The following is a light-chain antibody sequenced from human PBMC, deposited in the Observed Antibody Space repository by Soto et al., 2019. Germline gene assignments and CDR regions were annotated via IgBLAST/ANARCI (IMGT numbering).Light chain of an antibody. J-gene: IGKJ1*01. Sequence: EIVLTQSPGTLSLSPGERATLSCRASQSVSSSYLAWYQQKPGQAPRLLIYGASSRATGIPDRFSGSGSGTDFTLTISRLEPEDFALYYCQQYSRAFGQGTKVEIK. CDR2: GAS. V-gene: IGKV3-20*01. CDR1: QSVSSSY. CDR3: QQYSRA.